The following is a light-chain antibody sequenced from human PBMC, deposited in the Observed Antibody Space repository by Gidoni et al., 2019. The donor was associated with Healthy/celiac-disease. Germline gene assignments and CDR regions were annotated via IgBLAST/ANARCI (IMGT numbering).Light chain of an antibody. CDR2: LGS. CDR1: QSLLHSNGFTY. J-gene: IGKJ3*01. V-gene: IGKV2-28*01. CDR3: MQALQTPFT. Sequence: DIVMTQSPLSLPVTPGEPASISCRSSQSLLHSNGFTYLEWYLQKPGQSPQLLIYLGSNRASGVPDRCSGRGSGTDFTLKISRVEAEDVGDYYCMQALQTPFTFGPGTKVDIK.